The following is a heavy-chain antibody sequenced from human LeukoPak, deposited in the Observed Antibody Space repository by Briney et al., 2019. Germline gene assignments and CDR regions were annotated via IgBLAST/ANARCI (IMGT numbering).Heavy chain of an antibody. V-gene: IGHV1-24*01. D-gene: IGHD2-21*01. CDR3: AAKGFVAMAHAFDI. J-gene: IGHJ3*02. Sequence: ASVKVSCKASGGTFSSYAISWVRQAPGKGLEWMGGFDPEDGETIYAQKFQGRVTMTEDTSTDTAYMELSSLRSEDTAVYYCAAKGFVAMAHAFDIWGQGTMVTVSS. CDR1: GGTFSSYA. CDR2: FDPEDGET.